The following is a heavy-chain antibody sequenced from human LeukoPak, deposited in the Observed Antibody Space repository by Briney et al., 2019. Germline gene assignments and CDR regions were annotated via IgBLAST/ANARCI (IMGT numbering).Heavy chain of an antibody. CDR2: INHSGST. J-gene: IGHJ5*02. CDR3: ARGLGGSGWLTPYNWFDP. Sequence: SETLSLTCAVYGGSFSGYYWSWIRQPPGKGLEWIGEINHSGSTNYNPSLKSRVTISVDTSKNQFSLELSSVTAADTAVYYCARGLGGSGWLTPYNWFDPWGQGTLVTVSS. D-gene: IGHD6-19*01. V-gene: IGHV4-34*01. CDR1: GGSFSGYY.